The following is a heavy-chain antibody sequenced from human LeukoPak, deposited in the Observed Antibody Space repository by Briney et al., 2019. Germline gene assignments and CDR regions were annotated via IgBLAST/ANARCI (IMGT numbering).Heavy chain of an antibody. J-gene: IGHJ4*02. CDR2: IYYSGST. CDR3: ARYMVQGVSIDY. CDR1: GGSISSSSYY. Sequence: PSETLSLTCTVSGGSISSSSYYWDWIRQPPGKGLEWIGSIYYSGSTYYNPSLKSRVTISVDTSKNQFSLKLSSVTAADTAVYYCARYMVQGVSIDYWGQGTLVTVSS. V-gene: IGHV4-39*01. D-gene: IGHD3-10*01.